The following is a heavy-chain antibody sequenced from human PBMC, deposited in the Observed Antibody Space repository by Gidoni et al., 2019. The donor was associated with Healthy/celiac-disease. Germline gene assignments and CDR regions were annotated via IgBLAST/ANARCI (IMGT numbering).Heavy chain of an antibody. Sequence: EVQLVESGGGLVQPGGSLRLSCAAAGFAFSSYWMSWVRQAPGKGLEWVANIKQDGSEKYYVDSVKGRFTISRDNAKNSLYLQMNSLRAEDTAVNYCARAPRDYYYYYMDVWGKGTTVTVSS. V-gene: IGHV3-7*03. J-gene: IGHJ6*03. CDR1: GFAFSSYW. CDR3: ARAPRDYYYYYMDV. CDR2: IKQDGSEK.